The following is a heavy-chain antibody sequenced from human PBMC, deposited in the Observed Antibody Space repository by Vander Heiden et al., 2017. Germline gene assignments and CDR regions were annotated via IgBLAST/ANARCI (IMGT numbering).Heavy chain of an antibody. D-gene: IGHD2-2*01. V-gene: IGHV1-2*02. Sequence: QVQLVQSGAGVNKPGAPVQSSCQASGYTFTAIYSHWAGQAHGQGLEWMGWINPNSGGTSYAQKFQGRVTMTRDTSISTAYMELSRLRSDDTAVYYCARLTMPVYWGQGTLVTVSS. CDR3: ARLTMPVY. CDR2: INPNSGGT. CDR1: GYTFTAIY. J-gene: IGHJ4*02.